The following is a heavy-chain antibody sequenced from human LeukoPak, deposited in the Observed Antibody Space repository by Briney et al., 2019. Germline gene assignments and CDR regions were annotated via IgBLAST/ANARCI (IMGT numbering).Heavy chain of an antibody. Sequence: GASVKVSCKVSGYTLTELSMHWVRQPPGKGLERLGDFDPQDGETIYAQKFQGRVTMTDDTSTDTAYMELSSLRSEDTAVYYCARGVVPAARPVYYFDYWGQGTLVTVSS. J-gene: IGHJ4*02. D-gene: IGHD2-2*01. CDR3: ARGVVPAARPVYYFDY. V-gene: IGHV1-24*01. CDR1: GYTLTELS. CDR2: FDPQDGET.